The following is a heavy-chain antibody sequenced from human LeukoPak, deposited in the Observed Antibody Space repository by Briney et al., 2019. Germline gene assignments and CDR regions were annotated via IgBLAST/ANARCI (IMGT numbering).Heavy chain of an antibody. D-gene: IGHD2-2*02. V-gene: IGHV3-21*01. CDR2: ISSSSSYL. Sequence: PGGSLRLSCAASGFTFSSYSMNWVRQAPGKGLEWVSSISSSSSYLYYADSVKGRFTISRDNAKNSLYLQMNSLRAEDTAVYYCARDGVVVPAAIRGYSSSYSYYMDVWGKGTTVTVSS. CDR3: ARDGVVVPAAIRGYSSSYSYYMDV. J-gene: IGHJ6*03. CDR1: GFTFSSYS.